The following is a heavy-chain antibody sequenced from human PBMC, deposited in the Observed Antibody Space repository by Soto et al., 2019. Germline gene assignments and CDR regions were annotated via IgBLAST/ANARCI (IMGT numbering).Heavy chain of an antibody. CDR1: GFTFSSYA. CDR2: ISYDGSNK. V-gene: IGHV3-30-3*01. CDR3: AREDAGRFRYFDWLFDY. D-gene: IGHD3-9*01. Sequence: QVQLVESGGGVVQPGRSLRLSCAASGFTFSSYAMHWVRQAPGKGLEWVAVISYDGSNKYYADSVKGRFTISRDNSKNTLYLQMISLRAEDTAVYYCAREDAGRFRYFDWLFDYWGQGPLVTVSS. J-gene: IGHJ4*02.